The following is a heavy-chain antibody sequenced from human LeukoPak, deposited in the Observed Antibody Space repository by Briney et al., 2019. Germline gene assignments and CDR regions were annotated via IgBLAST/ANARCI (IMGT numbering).Heavy chain of an antibody. J-gene: IGHJ4*02. D-gene: IGHD3-22*01. CDR1: GYTFTICY. Sequence: GASVKVSCKASGYTFTICYMHWVRQAPGQGLEWMGIINPSGGSTSYAQKFQGRVTMTRDTSTSTVYMELSSLRSEDTAVYYCATISGYYTTSDYWGQGTLVTVSS. CDR3: ATISGYYTTSDY. V-gene: IGHV1-46*01. CDR2: INPSGGST.